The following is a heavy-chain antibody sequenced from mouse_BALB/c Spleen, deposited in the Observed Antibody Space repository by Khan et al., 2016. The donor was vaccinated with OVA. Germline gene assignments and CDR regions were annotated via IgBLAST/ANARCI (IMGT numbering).Heavy chain of an antibody. Sequence: EVQLQESGPGLVKPSQSLSLTCTVTGSSITTDYAWNWIRQFPGKKLEWMGFISYSGNTKYNPSLKSRISITRDTSKNQFFLQLKSVTTEDTARYYCARVYGGDFDYWGQGTTLTVSS. CDR3: ARVYGGDFDY. CDR2: ISYSGNT. CDR1: GSSITTDYA. D-gene: IGHD1-1*01. V-gene: IGHV3-2*02. J-gene: IGHJ2*01.